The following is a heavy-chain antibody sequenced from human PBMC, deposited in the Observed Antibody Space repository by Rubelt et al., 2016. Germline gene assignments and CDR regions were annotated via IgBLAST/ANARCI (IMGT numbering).Heavy chain of an antibody. CDR3: ASDNEGS. D-gene: IGHD3-10*01. CDR2: ISSGSSRT. Sequence: VESGGGLVKPGGSLRLSYLGSGFSFSNYAMNWVRRAPGEGLEWVASISSGSSRTYYAASVEGRFTISRDNTKDSLYLQMNSLRVEDTALYYCASDNEGSWGQGTRVTVTS. CDR1: GFSFSNYA. V-gene: IGHV3-21*01. J-gene: IGHJ4*02.